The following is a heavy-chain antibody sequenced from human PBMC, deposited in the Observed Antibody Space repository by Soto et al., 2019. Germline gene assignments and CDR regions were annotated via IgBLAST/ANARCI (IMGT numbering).Heavy chain of an antibody. Sequence: EVQLVESGGGLVQPGRSLRLSCAASGFTFDDYAMHWVRQAPGKGLEWVSGISWNSGSIGYADSVKGRITISRDNAKNSLYLQMNSLRAEDKALYYCAKRVAAWGFFDYWGQGTLVTVSS. J-gene: IGHJ4*02. CDR1: GFTFDDYA. V-gene: IGHV3-9*01. CDR2: ISWNSGSI. D-gene: IGHD2-15*01. CDR3: AKRVAAWGFFDY.